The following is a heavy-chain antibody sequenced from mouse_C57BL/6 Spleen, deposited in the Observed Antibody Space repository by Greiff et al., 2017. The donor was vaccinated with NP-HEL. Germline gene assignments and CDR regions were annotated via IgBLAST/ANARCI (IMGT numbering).Heavy chain of an antibody. CDR1: GYTFTDYY. Sequence: EVQLQQSGPELVKPGASVKISCKASGYTFTDYYMNWVKQSHGKSLEWIGDINPNNGGTSYNQKFKGKATLTVDKSSSTAYMELRSLTSEDSAVYYCARSALYDGYYPFAYWGQGTLVTVSA. CDR2: INPNNGGT. J-gene: IGHJ3*01. D-gene: IGHD2-3*01. V-gene: IGHV1-26*01. CDR3: ARSALYDGYYPFAY.